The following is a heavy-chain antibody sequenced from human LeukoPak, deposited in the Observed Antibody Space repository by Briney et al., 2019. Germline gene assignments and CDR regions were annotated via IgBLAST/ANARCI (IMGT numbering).Heavy chain of an antibody. CDR1: GVSMSAYQ. CDR2: INTKGET. J-gene: IGHJ4*02. D-gene: IGHD2-21*01. Sequence: PSETLSLTCTVSGVSMSAYQWSWVRQSPEKGLEWIGCINTKGETSYNPSLKSRVTTSVDTSKSQFSLRLTPVTAADTAVYYCATSNDAKIAPFDHWGQGAPVTVSS. CDR3: ATSNDAKIAPFDH. V-gene: IGHV4-4*09.